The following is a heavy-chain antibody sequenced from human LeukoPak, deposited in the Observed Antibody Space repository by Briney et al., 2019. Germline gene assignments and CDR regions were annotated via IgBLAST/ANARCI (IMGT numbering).Heavy chain of an antibody. V-gene: IGHV4-34*01. CDR1: GGSFSGYY. Sequence: SETLSLTCAVYGGSFSGYYWSWIRQPPGKGLEWIGEINHSGSTNYNPSLKSRVTISVDTSKNQFSLKLSSVTAADTAVYYCARGRPPITMARVQYYYYYGMDVWGQGTTVTVSS. CDR2: INHSGST. D-gene: IGHD3-10*01. J-gene: IGHJ6*02. CDR3: ARGRPPITMARVQYYYYYGMDV.